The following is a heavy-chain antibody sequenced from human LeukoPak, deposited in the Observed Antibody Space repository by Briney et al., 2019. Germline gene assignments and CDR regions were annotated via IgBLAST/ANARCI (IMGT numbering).Heavy chain of an antibody. CDR1: GFTVSSNY. V-gene: IGHV3-66*02. Sequence: GGSLRLSCAASGFTVSSNYMSWVRQAPGKGLEWVSVIYSGGSTYYADSVKGRFTISRDNSKNTLYLQMNSLRAEGTAVYYCAADLGYCSSTSCSSFDHWGQGTLVTVSS. D-gene: IGHD2-2*01. J-gene: IGHJ4*02. CDR3: AADLGYCSSTSCSSFDH. CDR2: IYSGGST.